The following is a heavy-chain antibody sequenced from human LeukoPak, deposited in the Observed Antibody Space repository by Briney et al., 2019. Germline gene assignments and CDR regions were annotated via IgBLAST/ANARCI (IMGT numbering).Heavy chain of an antibody. V-gene: IGHV1-18*01. CDR1: GYTFTNYG. D-gene: IGHD5-12*01. CDR3: ARDLYSGYDSYYYYYYMDV. J-gene: IGHJ6*03. CDR2: ISAYNGNT. Sequence: ASVKVSCKASGYTFTNYGISWVRQAPGQGLEWMGWISAYNGNTNYAQKLQGRVTMTTDTSTSTAYMELRSLRSDDTAVYYCARDLYSGYDSYYYYYYMDVWGKGTTVTVSS.